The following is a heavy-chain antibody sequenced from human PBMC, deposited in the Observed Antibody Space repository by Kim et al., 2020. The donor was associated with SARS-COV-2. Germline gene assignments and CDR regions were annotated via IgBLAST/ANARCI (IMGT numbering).Heavy chain of an antibody. J-gene: IGHJ4*02. V-gene: IGHV3-23*01. D-gene: IGHD2-2*02. CDR3: AKGDCGSTTCYTTNY. Sequence: DSGTGRYTISRDNSKNTLYLQMNSLRAEDTAIYYCAKGDCGSTTCYTTNYWGRGTLVTVSS.